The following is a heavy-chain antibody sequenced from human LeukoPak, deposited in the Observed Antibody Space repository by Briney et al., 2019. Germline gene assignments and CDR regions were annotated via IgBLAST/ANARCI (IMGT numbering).Heavy chain of an antibody. CDR2: ISGSGGST. CDR3: AKDSTIFGVATHLDV. Sequence: GGSLRLSCAASGFTFSSYAMSWVRQAPGKGLEWVSAISGSGGSTYYADSVKGRFTISRDNSKNTLYLQMNSLRAEDTAVYYCAKDSTIFGVATHLDVWGQGTTVTVSS. CDR1: GFTFSSYA. J-gene: IGHJ6*02. D-gene: IGHD3-3*01. V-gene: IGHV3-23*01.